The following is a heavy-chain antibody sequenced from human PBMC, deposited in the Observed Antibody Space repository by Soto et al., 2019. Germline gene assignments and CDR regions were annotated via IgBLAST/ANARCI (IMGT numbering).Heavy chain of an antibody. J-gene: IGHJ4*02. Sequence: ASVKVSCKASGYTFTSYAMHWVRQAPGQRLEWMGWINAGNGNTKYSQKFQGRVTITRDTSASTAYMELSSLRSEDTAVYYCARDFSVYDSSGYYYYWGQGTLVTVSS. D-gene: IGHD3-22*01. CDR2: INAGNGNT. CDR3: ARDFSVYDSSGYYYY. V-gene: IGHV1-3*01. CDR1: GYTFTSYA.